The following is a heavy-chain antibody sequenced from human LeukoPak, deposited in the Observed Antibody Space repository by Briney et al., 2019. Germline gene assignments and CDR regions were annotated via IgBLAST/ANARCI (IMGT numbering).Heavy chain of an antibody. J-gene: IGHJ4*02. CDR3: ATVAGYFDY. CDR2: ITWDGGST. Sequence: GGSLRLSCAASGFTFDDYTMHWVRQAPGKGLEWVSLITWDGGSTYYADSVKGRFTISRDNTKNSLYLHMSSLRADDTAVYFCATVAGYFDYWGQGTLVTVSS. CDR1: GFTFDDYT. V-gene: IGHV3-43*01. D-gene: IGHD2-21*01.